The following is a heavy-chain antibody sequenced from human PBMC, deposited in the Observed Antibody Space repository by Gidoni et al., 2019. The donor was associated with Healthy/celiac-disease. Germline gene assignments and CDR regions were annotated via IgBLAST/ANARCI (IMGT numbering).Heavy chain of an antibody. V-gene: IGHV4-38-2*02. J-gene: IGHJ5*02. CDR3: ARAHTIFVPSVQQLVPWFDP. CDR1: GYSISSGYY. Sequence: QVQLQESGPGLVKPSETLSLTCTVSGYSISSGYYWGWIRQPPGKGLEWIGGIYHSGSTYYNPSLKSRVTISVDTSKNQFSLKLSSVTAADTAVYYCARAHTIFVPSVQQLVPWFDPWGQGTLVTVSS. D-gene: IGHD6-13*01. CDR2: IYHSGST.